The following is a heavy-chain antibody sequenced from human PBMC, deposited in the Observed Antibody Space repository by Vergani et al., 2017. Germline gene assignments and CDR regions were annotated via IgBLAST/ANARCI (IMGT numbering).Heavy chain of an antibody. D-gene: IGHD5-12*01. CDR1: GGSISSYY. CDR2: IYYSVST. CDR3: ARIEDXYSGYDLYYYYMDV. Sequence: QVQLQESGPGLVKPSETLSLTCTVSGGSISSYYWSWIRQPPGKGLEWIGYIYYSVSTNYNPSLKSRVTISVDTSKNQFSLKLSSVTAADTAVYYCARIEDXYSGYDLYYYYMDVWGKGTTVTVSS. J-gene: IGHJ6*03. V-gene: IGHV4-59*01.